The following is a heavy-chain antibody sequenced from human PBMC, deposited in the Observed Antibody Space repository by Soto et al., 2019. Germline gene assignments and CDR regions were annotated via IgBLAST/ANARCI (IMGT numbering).Heavy chain of an antibody. J-gene: IGHJ4*02. CDR3: ARDMKMYYYDSSGYYEGYFDY. V-gene: IGHV3-48*01. Sequence: PGGSLRLSCAASGFTFSSYSMNWVRQAPGKGLEWVSYISSSSSTIYYADSVKGRFTISRDNAKNSLYLQMNSLRGEDTAVYYCARDMKMYYYDSSGYYEGYFDYWGQGTLVTVSS. D-gene: IGHD3-22*01. CDR2: ISSSSSTI. CDR1: GFTFSSYS.